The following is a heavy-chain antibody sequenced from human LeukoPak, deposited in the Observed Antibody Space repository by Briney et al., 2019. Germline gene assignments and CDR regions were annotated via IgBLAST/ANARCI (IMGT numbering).Heavy chain of an antibody. J-gene: IGHJ4*02. Sequence: ASVKVSCKVSGYTLTELSMHWVLQAPGKGLEWMGGFDPEDGETIYAQKFQGRVTMTEDTSTDTAYMELSSLRSEDTAVYYCATELYDSSGYYFDYWGQGTLVTVSS. D-gene: IGHD3-22*01. V-gene: IGHV1-24*01. CDR2: FDPEDGET. CDR1: GYTLTELS. CDR3: ATELYDSSGYYFDY.